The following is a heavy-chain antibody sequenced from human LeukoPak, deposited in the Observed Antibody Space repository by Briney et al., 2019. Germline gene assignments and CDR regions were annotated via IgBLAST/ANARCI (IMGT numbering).Heavy chain of an antibody. CDR3: ARDQGYCTNGVCYTPPNYYYYYMDV. D-gene: IGHD2-8*01. V-gene: IGHV1-18*01. J-gene: IGHJ6*03. CDR1: GYTFTSYG. CDR2: ISAYNGNT. Sequence: ASVKVSCKASGYTFTSYGISWVRQAPGQGLEWMGWISAYNGNTNYAQKLQGRVTMTTDTSTSTAYMELSSLRSEDTAVYYCARDQGYCTNGVCYTPPNYYYYYMDVWGKGTTVTVSS.